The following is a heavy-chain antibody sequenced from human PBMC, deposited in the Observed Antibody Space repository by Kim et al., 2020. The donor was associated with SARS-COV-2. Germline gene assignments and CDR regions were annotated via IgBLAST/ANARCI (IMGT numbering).Heavy chain of an antibody. CDR3: ARAGLSGNSEPDY. CDR1: GFTFSSYS. CDR2: ISSSSSYI. V-gene: IGHV3-21*01. Sequence: GGSLRLSCAASGFTFSSYSMNWVRQAPGKGLEWVSSISSSSSYIYYADSVKGRFTISRDNAKNSLYLQMNSLRAEDTAVYYCARAGLSGNSEPDYWGQGTLVTVSS. J-gene: IGHJ4*02. D-gene: IGHD4-4*01.